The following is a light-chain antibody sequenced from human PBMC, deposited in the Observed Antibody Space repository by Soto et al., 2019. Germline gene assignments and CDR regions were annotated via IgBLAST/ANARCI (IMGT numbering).Light chain of an antibody. CDR1: QSISSW. V-gene: IGKV1-5*03. CDR2: KAS. Sequence: DIHMTQSPSTLSASVGDRVPITCRASQSISSWLAWYQQKPVKAPKLLIYKASSLESGVPSRFSGSGSGTEFTLTISSLQPDDFATYYCQQYNSFSFGQGTKLEIK. J-gene: IGKJ2*01. CDR3: QQYNSFS.